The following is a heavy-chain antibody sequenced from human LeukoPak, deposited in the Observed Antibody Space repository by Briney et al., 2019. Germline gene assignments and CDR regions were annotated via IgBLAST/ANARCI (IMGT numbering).Heavy chain of an antibody. D-gene: IGHD3-22*01. CDR2: IYTSGST. Sequence: MPSETLSLTCTVSGGSISSGSYYWSCIRQPAGKGLEWIGRIYTSGSTNYNPSLKSRVTISLDTSENHFSLKLSSVTAADTAVYYCARVTTGGYYNYWGQGTLVTVSS. CDR3: ARVTTGGYYNY. V-gene: IGHV4-61*02. CDR1: GGSISSGSYY. J-gene: IGHJ4*02.